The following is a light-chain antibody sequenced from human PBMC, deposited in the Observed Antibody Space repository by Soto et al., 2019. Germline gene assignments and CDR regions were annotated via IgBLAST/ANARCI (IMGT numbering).Light chain of an antibody. CDR1: QSVLYSSNNKNY. Sequence: DIVMTQSPDSLAVSLGERATTNCKSSQSVLYSSNNKNYLAWYQQNPGQPPKLLIYWASTREFGVPDRFSGSGSGTDFTLTISSLQAEDFAVYYCHQRRQWPLTFGGGTKVDIK. CDR2: WAS. J-gene: IGKJ4*01. CDR3: HQRRQWPLT. V-gene: IGKV4-1*01.